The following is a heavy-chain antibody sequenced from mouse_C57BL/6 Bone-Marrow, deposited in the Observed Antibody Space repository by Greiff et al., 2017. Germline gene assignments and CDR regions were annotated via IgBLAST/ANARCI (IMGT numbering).Heavy chain of an antibody. CDR1: GYTFTSYW. Sequence: QVQLQQPGAELVMPGASVKLSCKASGYTFTSYWMHWVKQRPGQGLEWIGEIDPSDSYTNYNQKFKGKSTLTVDKSSSTAYMQLSSLTSEDSAVYYCARNYGYDVEFAYWGQGTLVTVSA. CDR3: ARNYGYDVEFAY. D-gene: IGHD2-2*01. CDR2: IDPSDSYT. J-gene: IGHJ3*01. V-gene: IGHV1-69*01.